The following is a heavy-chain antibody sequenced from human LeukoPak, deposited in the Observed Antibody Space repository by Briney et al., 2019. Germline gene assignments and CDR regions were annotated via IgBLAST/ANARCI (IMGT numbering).Heavy chain of an antibody. J-gene: IGHJ4*02. V-gene: IGHV4-39*01. D-gene: IGHD1-26*01. Sequence: SETLSLTCTVSGGSIRSSSYYWGWIRQPPGKGLEWIGSIYYSGSTYYNPSLKSRVIISVDTSKNQFSLKLSSVTAADTAVYHCASLRERSYYARGFDYWGQGTLVTVSS. CDR2: IYYSGST. CDR3: ASLRERSYYARGFDY. CDR1: GGSIRSSSYY.